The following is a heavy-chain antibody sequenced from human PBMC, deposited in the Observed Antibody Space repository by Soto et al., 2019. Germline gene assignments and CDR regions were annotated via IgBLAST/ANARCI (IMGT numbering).Heavy chain of an antibody. V-gene: IGHV1-69*01. D-gene: IGHD3-3*01. J-gene: IGHJ4*02. Sequence: QVLLVQSGAEVKKPGSSVKISCKASGGSFGNSAINWVRQTPGQALEWLGGFIPVYRTLNYAQKFQGRVTITADESTGTAYMTLSSLASNDTAVYYCATGVIWIGYFTVDSWGQGTRVTVSS. CDR1: GGSFGNSA. CDR2: FIPVYRTL. CDR3: ATGVIWIGYFTVDS.